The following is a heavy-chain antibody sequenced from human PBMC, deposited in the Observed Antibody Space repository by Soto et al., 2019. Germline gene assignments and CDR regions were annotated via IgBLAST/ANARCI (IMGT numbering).Heavy chain of an antibody. CDR1: GYTFTNYD. CDR2: MNAKSGNT. Sequence: QVQLVQSGAEVKKPGASVKVSCKASGYTFTNYDINWVRQATGQGLEWMGWMNAKSGNTGYAQQFQGRVTMTRSTSISTAYMELSSLRAEDTAIYYCVRVYGEIDYWGQGSLVTVSS. V-gene: IGHV1-8*01. D-gene: IGHD4-17*01. CDR3: VRVYGEIDY. J-gene: IGHJ4*02.